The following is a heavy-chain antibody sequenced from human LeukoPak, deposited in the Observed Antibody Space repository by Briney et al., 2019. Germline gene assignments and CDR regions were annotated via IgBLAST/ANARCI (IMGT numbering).Heavy chain of an antibody. J-gene: IGHJ6*03. D-gene: IGHD6-19*01. V-gene: IGHV3-7*01. CDR2: IKQDGSEK. CDR1: GFTFSSSW. CDR3: AKDSSSRDYYYYYMDV. Sequence: GGSLRLSCAASGFTFSSSWMNWVRQAPGKGLEWVANIKQDGSEKYYVDSVKGRFTISRDNSKNTLYLQMNSLRAEDTAVYYCAKDSSSRDYYYYYMDVWGKGTTVTVSS.